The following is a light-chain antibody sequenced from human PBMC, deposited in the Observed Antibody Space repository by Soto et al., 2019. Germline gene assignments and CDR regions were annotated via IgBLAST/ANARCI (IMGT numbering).Light chain of an antibody. CDR1: HSVSSSY. J-gene: IGKJ1*01. V-gene: IGKV3-20*01. Sequence: EIVFTQSPGTLSFSPGERATLSCRASHSVSSSYLAWYQQKPGQAPRLLIYGASSRATGIPDRFSGSGSGTDFNLTISSLEPEDFAVYYCQQYGSSLTWTFGQGTKVDIK. CDR3: QQYGSSLTWT. CDR2: GAS.